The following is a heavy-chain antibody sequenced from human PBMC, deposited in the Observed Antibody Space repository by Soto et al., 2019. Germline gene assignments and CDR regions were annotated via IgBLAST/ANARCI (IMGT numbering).Heavy chain of an antibody. CDR1: GYRFTSYD. CDR3: ARAGPVVPAAIGGGGGYDYQDYYYMDV. D-gene: IGHD2-2*01. J-gene: IGHJ6*03. CDR2: MNPNSGNT. V-gene: IGHV1-8*01. Sequence: GTSVKVSCEDCGYRFTSYDINWVRQATGQRLEWMGWMNPNSGNTGYAQKFQGRVTMTRNTSISTAYMELSSLRSEDTAVYYCARAGPVVPAAIGGGGGYDYQDYYYMDVWGKGTTVTVSS.